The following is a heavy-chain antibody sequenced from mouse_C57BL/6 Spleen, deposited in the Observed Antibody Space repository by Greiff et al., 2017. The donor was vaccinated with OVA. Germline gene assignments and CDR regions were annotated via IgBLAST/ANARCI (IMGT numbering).Heavy chain of an antibody. Sequence: EVQLQESGPELVKPGASVKIPCKASGYTFTDYNMDWVKQSHGKSLEWIGDINPNNGGTIYNQKFKGKATLTVDKSSSTAYMELRSLTSEDTAVYDCARTGGFYWYFDVWGTGTTVTVSS. V-gene: IGHV1-18*01. J-gene: IGHJ1*03. CDR2: INPNNGGT. CDR1: GYTFTDYN. CDR3: ARTGGFYWYFDV.